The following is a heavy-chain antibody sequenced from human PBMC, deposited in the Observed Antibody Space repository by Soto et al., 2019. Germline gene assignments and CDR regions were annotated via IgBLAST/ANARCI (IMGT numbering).Heavy chain of an antibody. Sequence: GASVKVSCKASGYTFTSYYMHWVRQAPGQGLEWMGIINPSGGSTRYAQKFQGRVTMTRNTSISTAYMELSSLRSEDTAVYYCAGRRLRTPSPLRYNYYGRYVWG. CDR2: INPSGGST. J-gene: IGHJ6*02. V-gene: IGHV1-46*01. CDR3: AGRRLRTPSPLRYNYYGRYV. D-gene: IGHD6-25*01. CDR1: GYTFTSYY.